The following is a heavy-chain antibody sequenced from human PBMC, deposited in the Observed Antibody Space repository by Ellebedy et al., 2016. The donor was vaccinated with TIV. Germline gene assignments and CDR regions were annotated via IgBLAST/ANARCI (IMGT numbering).Heavy chain of an antibody. CDR1: GITFSRYA. J-gene: IGHJ5*01. Sequence: GESLKISXGVSGITFSRYAMSWVRQAPGKGLECVSPISGSGGSTNYADSVKGRFTISRDSSRNTLYLQLNTLTAEDTAVYYCAKAGAYCSSTRCYVDSWGQGTLVTVSS. CDR3: AKAGAYCSSTRCYVDS. CDR2: ISGSGGST. D-gene: IGHD2-2*01. V-gene: IGHV3-23*01.